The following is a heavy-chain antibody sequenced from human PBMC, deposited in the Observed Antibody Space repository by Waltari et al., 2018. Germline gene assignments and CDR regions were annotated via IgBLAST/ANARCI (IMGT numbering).Heavy chain of an antibody. V-gene: IGHV1-69*01. Sequence: QVQLVQSGAAVQKPGSSVKVSCKASGGTFSTYDINWVRKAPGQGLEWMGGIIPIFNRTNYAQKFQGRVTITADESTSTAYMELSSLRSEDTAVYYCGRDHVVVVVPATEYYYYGMDVWGQGTTVTVSS. CDR1: GGTFSTYD. CDR2: IIPIFNRT. J-gene: IGHJ6*02. CDR3: GRDHVVVVVPATEYYYYGMDV. D-gene: IGHD2-15*01.